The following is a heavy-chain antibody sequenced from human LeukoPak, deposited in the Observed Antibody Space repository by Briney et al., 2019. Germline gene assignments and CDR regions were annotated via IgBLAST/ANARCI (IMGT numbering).Heavy chain of an antibody. D-gene: IGHD2-15*01. V-gene: IGHV4-34*01. Sequence: SETLSLTCADYGGSFSGYYWSWIRQPPGKGLEWIGEINHSGSTNYNPSLKSRVTISVDTSKNQFSLKLSSVTAADTAVYYCARVGRGWYYFDYWGQGTLVTVSS. CDR1: GGSFSGYY. CDR3: ARVGRGWYYFDY. CDR2: INHSGST. J-gene: IGHJ4*02.